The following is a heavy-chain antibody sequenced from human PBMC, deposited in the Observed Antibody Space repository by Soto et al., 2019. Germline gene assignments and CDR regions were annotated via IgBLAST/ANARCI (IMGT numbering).Heavy chain of an antibody. CDR1: GYTFTTYG. D-gene: IGHD3-10*01. J-gene: IGHJ4*02. V-gene: IGHV1-18*01. CDR3: TRGWFWAFVYYFDY. CDR2: ISPYNGNT. Sequence: QVQLVQSGAEVKKPGASVKVSCKTSGYTFTTYGISWVRQAPGQGLEWMGWISPYNGNTKYAQKLQGRVTMTADTSTSTAYMDLMSRTSDDTAVYYCTRGWFWAFVYYFDYWGQGTLVTVSS.